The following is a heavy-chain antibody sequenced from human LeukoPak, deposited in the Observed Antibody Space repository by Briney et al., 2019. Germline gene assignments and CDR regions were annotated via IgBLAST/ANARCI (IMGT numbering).Heavy chain of an antibody. Sequence: PSETLSLTCTVSGGSITSDYWSWIRQPPGKGLEWIGYIYYSGSTNYNPSLKSRVTISVDTSKNQFSLKLSSVTAADAAVYYCARVTGDYDSSFYPPRNYFDYWGQGTLVTVSS. CDR1: GGSITSDY. CDR3: ARVTGDYDSSFYPPRNYFDY. D-gene: IGHD3-22*01. V-gene: IGHV4-59*01. CDR2: IYYSGST. J-gene: IGHJ4*02.